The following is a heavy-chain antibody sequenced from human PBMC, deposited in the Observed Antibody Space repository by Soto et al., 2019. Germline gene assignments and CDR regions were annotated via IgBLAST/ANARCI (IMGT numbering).Heavy chain of an antibody. CDR3: TRDSYGSGSYYSDYYYYYGMDV. CDR2: IRSKAYGGTT. Sequence: PGGSLRLSCTASGFTFGDYAMSWVRQAPGKGLEWVGFIRSKAYGGTTEYAASVKGRFTISRDDSKSIAYLQMNSLKTEDTAVYYCTRDSYGSGSYYSDYYYYYGMDVWGQGTTVNVSS. CDR1: GFTFGDYA. V-gene: IGHV3-49*04. D-gene: IGHD3-10*01. J-gene: IGHJ6*02.